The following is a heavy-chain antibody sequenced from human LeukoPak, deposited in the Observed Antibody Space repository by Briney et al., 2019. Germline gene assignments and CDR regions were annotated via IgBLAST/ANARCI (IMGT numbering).Heavy chain of an antibody. CDR1: GDSVSSNSAA. CDR3: ARGNREYRTSSRWFDP. Sequence: SQILSLTCAITGDSVSSNSAAWNWIRQSPSRGLEWLGRTYYRSKWYNDYAVSVKSRITINPDTSKNQFSLQLNSVTPEDTAVYYCARGNREYRTSSRWFDPWGQGTLVTVSS. J-gene: IGHJ5*02. CDR2: TYYRSKWYN. V-gene: IGHV6-1*01. D-gene: IGHD6-6*01.